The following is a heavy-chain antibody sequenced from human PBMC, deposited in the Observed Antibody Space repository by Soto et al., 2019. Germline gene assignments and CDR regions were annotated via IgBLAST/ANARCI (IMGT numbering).Heavy chain of an antibody. CDR2: ISYDGSNK. CDR1: GFTFSSYA. Sequence: GGSLRLSCAASGFTFSSYAMHWVRQAPGKGLEWVAVISYDGSNKYYADSVKGRFTISRDNSKNTLYLQMNSLRAEDTAVYYCAREIVFGYYDSSGYRTFDYWGQGTLVTVSS. V-gene: IGHV3-30-3*01. J-gene: IGHJ4*02. D-gene: IGHD3-22*01. CDR3: AREIVFGYYDSSGYRTFDY.